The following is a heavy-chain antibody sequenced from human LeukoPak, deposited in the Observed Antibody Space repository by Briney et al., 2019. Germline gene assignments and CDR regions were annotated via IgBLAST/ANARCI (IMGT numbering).Heavy chain of an antibody. CDR2: IYPGDSDT. CDR3: ARPSRLDYGSGSYDYYYGMDV. D-gene: IGHD3-10*01. Sequence: GESLKISCKGSGYSFTSYWIGWVRQMPGKGLEWMGIIYPGDSDTRYSPSFQGQVTISADKSISTAYLQWSSLKASDTAMYYCARPSRLDYGSGSYDYYYGMDVWGKGTTVTVSS. V-gene: IGHV5-51*01. CDR1: GYSFTSYW. J-gene: IGHJ6*04.